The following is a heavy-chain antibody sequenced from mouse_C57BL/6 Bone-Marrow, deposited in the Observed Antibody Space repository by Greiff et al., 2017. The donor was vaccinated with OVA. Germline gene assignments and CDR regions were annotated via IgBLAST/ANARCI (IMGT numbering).Heavy chain of an antibody. CDR1: GYTFTTYP. CDR3: ARLGGDYYAMDY. V-gene: IGHV1-47*01. CDR2: FHPYNDDT. Sequence: VKLMESGAELVKPGASVKMSCKASGYTFTTYPIEWMKQNHGKSLEWIGNFHPYNDDTKYNEKFKGKATLTVEKSSSTVYLELSRLTSDDSAVYYCARLGGDYYAMDYWGQGTSVTVSS. D-gene: IGHD3-1*01. J-gene: IGHJ4*01.